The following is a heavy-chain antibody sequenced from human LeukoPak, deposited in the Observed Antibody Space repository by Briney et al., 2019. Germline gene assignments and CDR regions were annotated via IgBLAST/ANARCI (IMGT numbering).Heavy chain of an antibody. CDR1: GFTFSSYG. V-gene: IGHV3-30*03. CDR3: ATQGQHSSSWYLYYYYGMDV. CDR2: ISYDGSNK. Sequence: PGGSLRLSCAASGFTFSSYGMHWVRQAPGKGLEWVASISYDGSNKYYADSVKGRFTIARDNSKNTLYLQMNSLRAEDTATYYCATQGQHSSSWYLYYYYGMDVWGQGTTVTVSS. D-gene: IGHD6-13*01. J-gene: IGHJ6*02.